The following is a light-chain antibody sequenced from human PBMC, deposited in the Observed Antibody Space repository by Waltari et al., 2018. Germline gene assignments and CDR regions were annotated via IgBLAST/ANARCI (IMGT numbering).Light chain of an antibody. V-gene: IGKV4-1*01. CDR1: QSVLYSSDNRNY. Sequence: DIVMTQSPDSLAVSLGERATINCKSSQSVLYSSDNRNYLAWYQQKPGQPPNLLIYWASTRESGVPDRFSGSGSGTDFTLTIGSLQAEDVAVYYCQQYYITPLSFGGGTEVEIK. CDR3: QQYYITPLS. CDR2: WAS. J-gene: IGKJ4*01.